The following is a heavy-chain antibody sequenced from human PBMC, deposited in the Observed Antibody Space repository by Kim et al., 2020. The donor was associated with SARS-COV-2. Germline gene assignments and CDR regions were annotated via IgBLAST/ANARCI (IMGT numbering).Heavy chain of an antibody. V-gene: IGHV5-10-1*01. Sequence: GESLKISCQGSGYSFTSFWINWVRQMPGKGLEWVGRIDPTDSYTNYSPSFQGHVTVSADRSISTAYLQWSSLKATDTAMYYCARRGKGYGSKSEAFDIWGQGTMVTVSS. CDR2: IDPTDSYT. J-gene: IGHJ3*02. CDR3: ARRGKGYGSKSEAFDI. CDR1: GYSFTSFW. D-gene: IGHD4-17*01.